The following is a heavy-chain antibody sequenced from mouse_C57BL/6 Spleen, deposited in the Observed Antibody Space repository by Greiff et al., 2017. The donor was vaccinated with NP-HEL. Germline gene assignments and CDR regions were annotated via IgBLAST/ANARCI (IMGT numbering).Heavy chain of an antibody. CDR3: ARGYYGSRGYAMDY. V-gene: IGHV1-52*01. Sequence: QVHVKQPGAELVRPGSSVKLSCKASGYTFTSYWMHWVKQRPIQGLEWIGNIDPSDSETHYNQKFKDKATLTVDKSSSTAYMQLSSLTSEDSAVYYCARGYYGSRGYAMDYWGQGTSVTVSS. D-gene: IGHD1-1*01. CDR1: GYTFTSYW. CDR2: IDPSDSET. J-gene: IGHJ4*01.